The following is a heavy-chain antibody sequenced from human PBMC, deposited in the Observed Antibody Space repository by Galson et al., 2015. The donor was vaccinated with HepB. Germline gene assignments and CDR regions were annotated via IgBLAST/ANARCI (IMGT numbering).Heavy chain of an antibody. CDR1: GDSISGGDYY. Sequence: TLSLTCTVSGDSISGGDYYWSWIRQPPRKGLEWIGNIYYRGSTNYNPSLKSRVSISIDTSKNQFSLNLSSVTAADTAVYYCATHSGTYYYYGMDVWGQGTTVTVSS. CDR2: IYYRGST. V-gene: IGHV4-30-4*01. J-gene: IGHJ6*02. D-gene: IGHD3-10*01. CDR3: ATHSGTYYYYGMDV.